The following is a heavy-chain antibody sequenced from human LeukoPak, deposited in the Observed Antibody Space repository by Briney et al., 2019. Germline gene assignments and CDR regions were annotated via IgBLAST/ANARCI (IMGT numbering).Heavy chain of an antibody. Sequence: GGSLRLSCAASGFTFSSYGMHWVRQAPGKGLEWVAVISYDGSNKYYADSVKGRFTISRDNSKNTLYLQMNSLRAEDTAVYYCAKGRELEPFDYWGQGTLVTVSS. D-gene: IGHD3-10*01. CDR1: GFTFSSYG. J-gene: IGHJ4*02. CDR2: ISYDGSNK. V-gene: IGHV3-30*18. CDR3: AKGRELEPFDY.